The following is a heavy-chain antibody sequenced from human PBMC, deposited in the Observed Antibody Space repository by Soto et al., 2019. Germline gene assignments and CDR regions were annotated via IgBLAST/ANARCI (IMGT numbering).Heavy chain of an antibody. J-gene: IGHJ3*02. D-gene: IGHD3-16*01. CDR3: AGGRRGDDSESFDI. CDR1: GGTFSSYA. V-gene: IGHV1-69*05. Sequence: QVQLVQSGAEVKKPGYSVKVSCKASGGTFSSYAISWVRQAPGQGLEWMGGIIPIFGTANYAQKFHGRVTITPDESTITAYRELSSLRSEDTALYDCAGGRRGDDSESFDIWGQGTMVTVSS. CDR2: IIPIFGTA.